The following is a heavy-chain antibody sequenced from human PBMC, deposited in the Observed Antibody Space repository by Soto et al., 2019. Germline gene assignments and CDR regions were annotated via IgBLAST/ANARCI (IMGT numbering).Heavy chain of an antibody. CDR2: INAGNGNT. CDR3: ARYKVGGNCRRPRFDY. Sequence: QVQLVQSGAEVKKPGASVKVSCKASGYTFTSYAMHWVRQAPGQRLEWMGWINAGNGNTKYSQKLQGRITITRDTSASTAYMEISSLRSEDMAVDYCARYKVGGNCRRPRFDYWGQGTLVTVSS. J-gene: IGHJ4*02. CDR1: GYTFTSYA. D-gene: IGHD1-20*01. V-gene: IGHV1-3*01.